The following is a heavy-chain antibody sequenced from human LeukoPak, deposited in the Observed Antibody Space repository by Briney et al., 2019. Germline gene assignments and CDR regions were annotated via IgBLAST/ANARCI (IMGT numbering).Heavy chain of an antibody. CDR1: GFTFSNAW. D-gene: IGHD2-21*01. CDR2: IKSKTEGGTT. J-gene: IGHJ4*02. V-gene: IGHV3-15*01. Sequence: PGGSLSLSCAASGFTFSNAWMSWVRQAPGKGLEWVGRIKSKTEGGTTDCAAPVKGRFTTSRDDSKNTLYVQMNSLKTEDTAVYYCTTENSQGRAYWGGDCDFWGQGTLVTVSS. CDR3: TTENSQGRAYWGGDCDF.